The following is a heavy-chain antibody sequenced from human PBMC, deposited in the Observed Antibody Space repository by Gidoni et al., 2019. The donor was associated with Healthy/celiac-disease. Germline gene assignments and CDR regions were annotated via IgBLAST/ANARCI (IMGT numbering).Heavy chain of an antibody. J-gene: IGHJ4*02. Sequence: QVQLVQSGAEVKKPGSSVKVSCKASGGTFSSYAISWVRQAPGQGLEWMGGIIPIFGTANYAQKCQGRVTITADESTGTAYMELSSLRSEDTAVYYCARGAGEMATIPFDYWGQGTLVTVSS. CDR1: GGTFSSYA. CDR2: IIPIFGTA. CDR3: ARGAGEMATIPFDY. V-gene: IGHV1-69*01. D-gene: IGHD5-12*01.